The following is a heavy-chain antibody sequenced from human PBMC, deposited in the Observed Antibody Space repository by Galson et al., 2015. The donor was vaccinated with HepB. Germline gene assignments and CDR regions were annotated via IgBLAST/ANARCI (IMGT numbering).Heavy chain of an antibody. J-gene: IGHJ4*02. Sequence: SLRLSCAASGFTFSSYAMHWVRQAPGKGLEWVAVISYDGSNKYYADSVKGRFTISRDNSKNTLYLQMNSLRAEDTAVYYCARGRGQDSGYDSLFNSWGQGTLVTVSS. CDR2: ISYDGSNK. V-gene: IGHV3-30*04. CDR3: ARGRGQDSGYDSLFNS. CDR1: GFTFSSYA. D-gene: IGHD5-12*01.